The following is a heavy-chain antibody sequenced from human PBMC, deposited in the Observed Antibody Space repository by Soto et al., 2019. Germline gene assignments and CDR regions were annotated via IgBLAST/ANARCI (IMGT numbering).Heavy chain of an antibody. CDR2: LKQDGSNK. CDR1: GSTFSFYW. CDR3: AREGVVAGAQYF. J-gene: IGHJ4*02. V-gene: IGHV3-7*03. D-gene: IGHD6-19*01. Sequence: PGGPLRLSCAACGSTFSFYWMTWVRQAPGKGLEWVANLKQDGSNKYYADSVKGRFIVSRDDTNNTVYLQLNRLTADDTAIYYCAREGVVAGAQYFWGLGTLVTVSS.